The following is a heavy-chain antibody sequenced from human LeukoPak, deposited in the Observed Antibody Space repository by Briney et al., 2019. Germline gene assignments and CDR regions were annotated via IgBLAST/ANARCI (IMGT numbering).Heavy chain of an antibody. J-gene: IGHJ4*02. CDR2: IYHSGGT. CDR1: GYSISSGYY. Sequence: SETLSLTCIVSGYSISSGYYWGWIRQPPGKGLEWIGSIYHSGGTYYNPSLKSRVTMSADTSKNQFSLRLSSVTAADTAVYYCARDRGLLPFDNWGQGTLVTVSP. V-gene: IGHV4-38-2*02. CDR3: ARDRGLLPFDN. D-gene: IGHD2/OR15-2a*01.